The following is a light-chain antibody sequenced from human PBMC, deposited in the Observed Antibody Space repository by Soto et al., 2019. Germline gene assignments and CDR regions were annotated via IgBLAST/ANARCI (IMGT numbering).Light chain of an antibody. Sequence: QSVLTQPPSASGTPGQRVTISCSGSSSNIGSNTVNWYQQLPGTAPKLLIYSNNQRPSGVPDRFSGSKSGTSGSLAISGLQSGDEADYYWAAWDDSLNGWVFGGGTKLTVL. V-gene: IGLV1-44*01. CDR2: SNN. J-gene: IGLJ3*02. CDR3: AAWDDSLNGWV. CDR1: SSNIGSNT.